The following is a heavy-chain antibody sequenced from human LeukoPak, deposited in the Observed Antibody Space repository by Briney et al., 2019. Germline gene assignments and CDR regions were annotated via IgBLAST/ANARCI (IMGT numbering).Heavy chain of an antibody. J-gene: IGHJ6*02. D-gene: IGHD1-1*01. CDR1: GYTFTGYY. V-gene: IGHV1-2*02. CDR2: INPNSGGT. Sequence: ASVKVSCKASGYTFTGYYMHWARQAPGQGLEWMGWINPNSGGTNYAQKFQGRVTMTRDTSISTAYMELSRLRSDDTAVYYCARDLLNNWRRRNYYYYYGMDVWGQGTTVTVSS. CDR3: ARDLLNNWRRRNYYYYYGMDV.